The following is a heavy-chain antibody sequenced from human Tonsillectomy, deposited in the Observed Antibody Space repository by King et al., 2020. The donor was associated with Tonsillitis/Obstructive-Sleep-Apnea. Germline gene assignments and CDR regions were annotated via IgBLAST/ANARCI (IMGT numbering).Heavy chain of an antibody. J-gene: IGHJ3*02. CDR1: GGSISSYY. Sequence: HVQLQESGPGLVKPSETLSLTCTVSGGSISSYYWSWIRQPPGKGLEWIGYIYYSGSTNYNPSLKSRVTISVDTSKNQFSLKLSSVTAADTAVYYCAREQADYWGGYAPGYAFDIWGQGTMVTVSS. V-gene: IGHV4-59*01. CDR3: AREQADYWGGYAPGYAFDI. CDR2: IYYSGST. D-gene: IGHD3-3*01.